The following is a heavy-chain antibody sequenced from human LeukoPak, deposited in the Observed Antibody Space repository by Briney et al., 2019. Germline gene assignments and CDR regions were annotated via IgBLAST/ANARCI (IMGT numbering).Heavy chain of an antibody. D-gene: IGHD6-6*01. CDR2: INPNSGGT. CDR1: GYTFTGYY. Sequence: ASVKVSCKASGYTFTGYYMYWVRQAPGQGLEWMGWINPNSGGTNYAQKFQGWVTMTRDTSISTAYMELSRLRSDDTAVYYCARERSSSSRYYYYGMDVWGQGTTVTVSS. J-gene: IGHJ6*02. V-gene: IGHV1-2*04. CDR3: ARERSSSSRYYYYGMDV.